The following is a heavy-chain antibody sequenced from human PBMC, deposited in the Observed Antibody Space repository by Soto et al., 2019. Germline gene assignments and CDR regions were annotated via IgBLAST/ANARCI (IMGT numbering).Heavy chain of an antibody. CDR3: ARDTVDYGDSP. Sequence: PGGSLRLSCAASGFTFSSYEMNWVRQAPGKGLEWVSYISSSGSTIYYADSVKGRFTISRDNAKNSLYLQMNSLRAEDTAVYYCARDTVDYGDSPWGQGTLVTVSS. CDR2: ISSSGSTI. D-gene: IGHD4-17*01. V-gene: IGHV3-48*03. J-gene: IGHJ5*02. CDR1: GFTFSSYE.